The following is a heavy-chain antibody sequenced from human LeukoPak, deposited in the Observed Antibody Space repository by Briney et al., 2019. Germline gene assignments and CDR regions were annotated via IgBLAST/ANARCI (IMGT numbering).Heavy chain of an antibody. D-gene: IGHD6-13*01. CDR1: GFTFSTYN. CDR3: ARVPYSSWFYFDF. V-gene: IGHV3-21*01. Sequence: GGSLRLSCAASGFTFSTYNMNWVRQAPGKGLEWVSSVSSNSDYIYYADSLKGRFTISRDNAKNSLYLQMNSLRAEDTAVYYCARVPYSSWFYFDFWGQGTLVTVSS. J-gene: IGHJ4*02. CDR2: VSSNSDYI.